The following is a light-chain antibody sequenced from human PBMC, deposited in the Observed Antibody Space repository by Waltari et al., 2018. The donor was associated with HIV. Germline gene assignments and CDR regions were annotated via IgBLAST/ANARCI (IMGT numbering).Light chain of an antibody. J-gene: IGKJ1*01. V-gene: IGKV3-20*01. CDR3: QQYGSSRWT. Sequence: EIVLTQSPATLSLSPGERATLSCRASQTVSRYLAWYQQKPGQAPRLLIYGASSRATGIPDRFSGSGSGTDFTLTISRLEPEDFAVYYCQQYGSSRWTFGQGTKVEIK. CDR2: GAS. CDR1: QTVSRY.